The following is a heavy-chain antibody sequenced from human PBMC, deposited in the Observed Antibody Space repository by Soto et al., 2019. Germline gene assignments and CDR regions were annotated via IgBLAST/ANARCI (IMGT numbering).Heavy chain of an antibody. CDR1: GYTFTDYY. V-gene: IGHV1-46*01. D-gene: IGHD6-13*01. Sequence: QVQLVQSGAEVKKPGASVKVSCKASGYTFTDYYMHWVRQAPGQGLEWMGIINPSGGSPSYAQRFQGRITMTGDTSTSTVFLDLSSLRYEDTAVYYCARVNSAPDYWGQGTLVTVSS. J-gene: IGHJ4*02. CDR2: INPSGGSP. CDR3: ARVNSAPDY.